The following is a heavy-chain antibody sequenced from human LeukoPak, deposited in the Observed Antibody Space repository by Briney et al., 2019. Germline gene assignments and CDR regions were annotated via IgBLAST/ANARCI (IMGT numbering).Heavy chain of an antibody. J-gene: IGHJ4*02. CDR2: IKQDGSAK. D-gene: IGHD1-26*01. V-gene: IGHV3-7*01. CDR3: ARESSDVQWDLDY. Sequence: GGSLRLSCVDSGFSFSRNWMSWVRQAPGKGLEWVANIKQDGSAKYYVDSVKGRFTISRDNAKNSLFLQMNSLRVEDTAVYYCARESSDVQWDLDYWGQGTLVTVPS. CDR1: GFSFSRNW.